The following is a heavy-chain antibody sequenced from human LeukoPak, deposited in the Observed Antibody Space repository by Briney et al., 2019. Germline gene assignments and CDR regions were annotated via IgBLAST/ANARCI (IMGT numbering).Heavy chain of an antibody. V-gene: IGHV4-4*02. Sequence: SETLSLTCAVSGGSISSSNWWSWVRQPPGKGLEWIGEIYHSGSTNYNPSLKSRVTISVDTSKNQFSLKLSSVTAADTAVYYCAREDSGSYHPFDYWGQGTLVTVSS. CDR3: AREDSGSYHPFDY. CDR2: IYHSGST. J-gene: IGHJ4*02. D-gene: IGHD1-26*01. CDR1: GGSISSSNW.